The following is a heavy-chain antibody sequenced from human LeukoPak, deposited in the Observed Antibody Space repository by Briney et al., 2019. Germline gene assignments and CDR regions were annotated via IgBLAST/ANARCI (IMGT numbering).Heavy chain of an antibody. J-gene: IGHJ4*02. CDR1: GFTFSSYW. V-gene: IGHV3-7*01. CDR2: IKQDGSEK. Sequence: PGGSLRLSCAASGFTFSSYWMSWVRQAPGKGLEWVANIKQDGSEKYYVDSVKGRFTISRDNAKNSLYLQMNSLRAEDTAVYYCANHDFWSGYHLYYWGQGTLVTVSS. CDR3: ANHDFWSGYHLYY. D-gene: IGHD3-3*01.